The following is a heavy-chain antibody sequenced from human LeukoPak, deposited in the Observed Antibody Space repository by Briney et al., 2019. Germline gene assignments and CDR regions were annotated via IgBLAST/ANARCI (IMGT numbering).Heavy chain of an antibody. D-gene: IGHD1-26*01. Sequence: GSLRLSCVASGFTFSKRWMTWVRQAPGKGLEWVANINNEDGSEKYYVDSVKGRFTISRDNAKNSLYLQMNRLRAEDTAVYYCARWSDELLFDPWGQGTLVSVSS. J-gene: IGHJ5*02. CDR2: INNEDGSEK. CDR3: ARWSDELLFDP. CDR1: GFTFSKRW. V-gene: IGHV3-7*01.